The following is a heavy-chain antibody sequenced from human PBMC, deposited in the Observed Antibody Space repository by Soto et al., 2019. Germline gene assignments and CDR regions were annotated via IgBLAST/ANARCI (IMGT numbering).Heavy chain of an antibody. D-gene: IGHD3-9*01. V-gene: IGHV3-21*01. CDR1: ELNFSSYG. CDR3: ARGEILTGYFADYYFDY. CDR2: ISSSNSFI. J-gene: IGHJ4*02. Sequence: GGSLRLSCASSELNFSSYGMNWVRQDPGKGLGWVSAISSSNSFIYYADSVKGRFTISRDNAKNSLYLQMNSLRAEDTAMYYCARGEILTGYFADYYFDYWGQGT.